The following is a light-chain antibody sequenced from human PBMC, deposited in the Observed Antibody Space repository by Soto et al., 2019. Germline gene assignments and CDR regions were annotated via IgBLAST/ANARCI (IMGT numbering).Light chain of an antibody. Sequence: EIVMTQSPATLSVSPGERASLSCRASQSVSSYLAWYQRKPGQAPRVLIYGASTRATGIPARFSGSGSGTEFILTISSLQSEDFAVYYCQQYSKWPLTFXGGTKVDIK. V-gene: IGKV3-15*01. CDR3: QQYSKWPLT. J-gene: IGKJ4*01. CDR1: QSVSSY. CDR2: GAS.